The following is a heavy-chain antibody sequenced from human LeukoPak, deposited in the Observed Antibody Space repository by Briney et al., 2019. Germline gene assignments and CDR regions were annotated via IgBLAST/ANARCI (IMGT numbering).Heavy chain of an antibody. V-gene: IGHV4-59*11. Sequence: PSETLSLPCTVSGRSLRRHYWSWIRQPPGKRLEWIGYVSYTGRTKYNPSLQSRVTISIDTSKNQFSLKLNSVTSTATAVYSCARLLDNDISGDPDTFDVWGQGTTVIVSS. CDR1: GRSLRRHY. J-gene: IGHJ3*01. CDR3: ARLLDNDISGDPDTFDV. CDR2: VSYTGRT. D-gene: IGHD3-22*01.